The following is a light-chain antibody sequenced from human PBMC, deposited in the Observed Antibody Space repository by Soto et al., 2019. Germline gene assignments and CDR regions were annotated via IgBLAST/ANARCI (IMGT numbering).Light chain of an antibody. Sequence: EIVMTQSPGTLSVSPGERATLSCRASQSVSVNLAWYQQKPGQAPRLLIYGVSTRATGIPARFSGSESGTDFTLTISSLQSEDFVVYYCQQYNDWPFTFGPGTKVDIK. J-gene: IGKJ3*01. CDR1: QSVSVN. CDR3: QQYNDWPFT. CDR2: GVS. V-gene: IGKV3-15*01.